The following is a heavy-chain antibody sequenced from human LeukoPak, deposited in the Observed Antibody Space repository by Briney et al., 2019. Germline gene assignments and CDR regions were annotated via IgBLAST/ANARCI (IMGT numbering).Heavy chain of an antibody. CDR3: ARERSSGHGNYYYYGMDV. CDR1: GGSISSYY. CDR2: IYYSGST. J-gene: IGHJ6*02. Sequence: SETLSLTCTVSGGSISSYYWSWIRQPPGKGLEWIGYIYYSGSTNYSPSLKSRVTISVDTSKNQFSLKLSSVTAADTAVYYCARERSSGHGNYYYYGMDVWGQGTTVTVSS. V-gene: IGHV4-59*01. D-gene: IGHD6-19*01.